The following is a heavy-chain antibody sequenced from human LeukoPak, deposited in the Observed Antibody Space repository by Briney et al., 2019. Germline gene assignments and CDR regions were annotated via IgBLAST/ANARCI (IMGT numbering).Heavy chain of an antibody. CDR3: ARGETGTTLDY. CDR2: IYYSGST. D-gene: IGHD1-1*01. CDR1: GGSISSYY. V-gene: IGHV4-59*01. Sequence: PSETLSLTCTVSGGSISSYYWTWIRQPPGQGLEWIGYIYYSGSTNYNPSLKSRVTISVDTSKNQFSLKLSSVTAADTAVYYCARGETGTTLDYWGQGTLVTVSS. J-gene: IGHJ4*02.